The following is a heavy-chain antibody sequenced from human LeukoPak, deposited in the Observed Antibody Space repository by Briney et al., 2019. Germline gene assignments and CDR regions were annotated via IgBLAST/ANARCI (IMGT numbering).Heavy chain of an antibody. CDR1: GYTFTIYD. CDR2: MNPNSGDT. J-gene: IGHJ3*02. D-gene: IGHD3-9*01. V-gene: IGHV1-8*03. Sequence: ASVKVSCKASGYTFTIYDINWVRQATGQGLEWMGWMNPNSGDTGYAQKFQGRVTITWNTSISTAYMELSSLRSEDTAVYYCARARDRYFDWLGGYDAFDIWGQGTMVTVSS. CDR3: ARARDRYFDWLGGYDAFDI.